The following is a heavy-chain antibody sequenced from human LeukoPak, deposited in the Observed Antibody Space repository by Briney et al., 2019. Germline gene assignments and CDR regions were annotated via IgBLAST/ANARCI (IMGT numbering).Heavy chain of an antibody. Sequence: VKPSETLSLTCTVSGGSISSSSYYWGWIRQPPGKGLGWIGSIYYSGSTYYNTSLKSRVTISVDTSKNQFSLKLSSVTAADTAVYYCARQARYNWNWFDPWGQGTLVTVSS. CDR3: ARQARYNWNWFDP. D-gene: IGHD1-20*01. CDR2: IYYSGST. CDR1: GGSISSSSYY. V-gene: IGHV4-39*01. J-gene: IGHJ5*02.